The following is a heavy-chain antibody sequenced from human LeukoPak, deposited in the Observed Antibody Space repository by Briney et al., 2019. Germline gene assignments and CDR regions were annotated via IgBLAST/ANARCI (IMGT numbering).Heavy chain of an antibody. Sequence: PGGSLRLSCAASGFTFSSYSMNWVRQAPGKGLEWVSSISSSSYIYYADSVKGRFTLSRDKAKNSLYLQINSQRAEYTAVYYCARLQWHTGFDPWGQGTLVTVSS. CDR2: ISSSSYI. CDR1: GFTFSSYS. CDR3: ARLQWHTGFDP. V-gene: IGHV3-21*01. J-gene: IGHJ5*02. D-gene: IGHD6-19*01.